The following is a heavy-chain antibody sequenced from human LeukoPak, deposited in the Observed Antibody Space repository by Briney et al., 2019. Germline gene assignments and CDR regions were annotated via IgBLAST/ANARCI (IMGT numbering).Heavy chain of an antibody. CDR3: ARGGKYCSSTSCFSYFDY. CDR2: IYYSGST. V-gene: IGHV4-39*07. D-gene: IGHD2-2*01. CDR1: GGSISSSSYY. J-gene: IGHJ4*02. Sequence: SETLSLTCTVSGGSISSSSYYWGWIPQPPGKGLEWIGSIYYSGSTYYNPSLKSRVTISVDTSKNQFSLKLSSVTAADTAVYYCARGGKYCSSTSCFSYFDYWGQGTLVTVSS.